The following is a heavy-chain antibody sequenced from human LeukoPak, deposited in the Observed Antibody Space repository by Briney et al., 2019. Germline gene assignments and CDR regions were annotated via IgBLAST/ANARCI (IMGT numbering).Heavy chain of an antibody. Sequence: GASVKVSCKASGYTFTSYGISWVRQAPGQGLEWMGWISAYNGNTNYAQKYQGRVTMTTDTSTNTAYMALRSLRSDDTAVYYCARGGYTGYDSVEGVDYWGQGTLVTVSS. CDR1: GYTFTSYG. CDR2: ISAYNGNT. J-gene: IGHJ4*02. D-gene: IGHD5-12*01. CDR3: ARGGYTGYDSVEGVDY. V-gene: IGHV1-18*01.